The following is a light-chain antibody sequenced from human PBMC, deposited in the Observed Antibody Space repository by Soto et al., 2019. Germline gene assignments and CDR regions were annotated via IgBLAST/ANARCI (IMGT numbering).Light chain of an antibody. J-gene: IGKJ4*01. CDR2: GAS. Sequence: EIVLTQSPGTLSLSPGERATLSCRASQSVSSSYLAWYQQKPGQAPRLLIYGASSRATGIPARFSGSGSGTEFTLTISSLQSEDFAVYYCQQYNNWQLTFGGGTKVDIK. CDR1: QSVSSSY. CDR3: QQYNNWQLT. V-gene: IGKV3D-15*01.